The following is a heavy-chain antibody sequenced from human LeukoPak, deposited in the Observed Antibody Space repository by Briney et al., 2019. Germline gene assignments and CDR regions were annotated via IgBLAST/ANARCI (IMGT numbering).Heavy chain of an antibody. V-gene: IGHV3-23*01. CDR1: GFTFSSYA. J-gene: IGHJ4*02. CDR2: ISGSGGST. CDR3: AKHRCRRELLRTVGYFDY. D-gene: IGHD1-26*01. Sequence: GGSLRLSCAASGFTFSSYAMSWVRQAPGKGLEWVSAISGSGGSTYYADSVKGRFTISRDNSKNTLYLQMNSLRAEDTAVYYFAKHRCRRELLRTVGYFDYLGQGTLVTVSS.